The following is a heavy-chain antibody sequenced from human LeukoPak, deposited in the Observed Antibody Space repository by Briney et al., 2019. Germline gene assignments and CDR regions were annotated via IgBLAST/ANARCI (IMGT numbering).Heavy chain of an antibody. V-gene: IGHV1-2*02. J-gene: IGHJ5*02. Sequence: ASVKVSCKASGYTFTGYYMHWVRQAPGQGLEWMGWINPNSGGTNYAQKFQGRVTMTRDTSISTAYMELRSLRSDDTAVYYCARSFADIYYYDSSGYYSNWFDPWGQGTLVTVSS. CDR1: GYTFTGYY. CDR2: INPNSGGT. CDR3: ARSFADIYYYDSSGYYSNWFDP. D-gene: IGHD3-22*01.